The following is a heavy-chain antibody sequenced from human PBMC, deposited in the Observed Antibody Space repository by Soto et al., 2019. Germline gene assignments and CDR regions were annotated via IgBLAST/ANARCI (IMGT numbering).Heavy chain of an antibody. CDR3: ARDRAVAFRPLYGMDV. V-gene: IGHV4-59*01. CDR2: IYYSGST. Sequence: TLSLTCTVSGGSISSYYWSWIRQPPGKGLEWIGYIYYSGSTNYNPSLKSRVTISVDTSKNQFSLKLSSVTAADTAVYYCARDRAVAFRPLYGMDVWGQGTTVTVSS. D-gene: IGHD3-3*02. CDR1: GGSISSYY. J-gene: IGHJ6*02.